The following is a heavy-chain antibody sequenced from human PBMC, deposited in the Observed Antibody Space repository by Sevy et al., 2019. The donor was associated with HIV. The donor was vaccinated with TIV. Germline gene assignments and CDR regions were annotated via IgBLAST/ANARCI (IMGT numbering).Heavy chain of an antibody. CDR2: ISPYTGNT. Sequence: ASVKVSCKATGYTFNIYGISWVRQAPGQGLEWMGWISPYTGNTNYAQKLQGRVTMTTDTSTSTAYMDQRSLRSDDTAVYYCARDRQEGYFDYWGQGTLVTVSS. V-gene: IGHV1-18*01. CDR1: GYTFNIYG. CDR3: ARDRQEGYFDY. J-gene: IGHJ4*02.